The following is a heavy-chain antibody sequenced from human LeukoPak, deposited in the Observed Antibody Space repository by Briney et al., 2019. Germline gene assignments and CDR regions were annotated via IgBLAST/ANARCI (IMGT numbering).Heavy chain of an antibody. J-gene: IGHJ4*02. Sequence: PGGSLRLSCAVSGLPFSRYWMNWVRQAPGKGLVCVSRINSDGSSTSYADSVKGRFTISRDNAKNTLYLQMNSLRAEDTAVYYCARDRPHYGDYEGSDYWGQGTLVTVSS. CDR3: ARDRPHYGDYEGSDY. V-gene: IGHV3-74*01. D-gene: IGHD4-17*01. CDR2: INSDGSST. CDR1: GLPFSRYW.